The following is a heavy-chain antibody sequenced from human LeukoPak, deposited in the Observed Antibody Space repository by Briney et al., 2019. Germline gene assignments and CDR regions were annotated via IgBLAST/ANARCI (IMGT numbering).Heavy chain of an antibody. CDR1: GGSISSSSHY. CDR2: IYYSGST. CDR3: ARHPERTYGDYYFYYMDV. D-gene: IGHD4-17*01. V-gene: IGHV4-39*01. Sequence: SETLSLTCTVSGGSISSSSHYWRWIRQPPGKGLEWIGTIYYSGSTYYNPSLESRVTISVDTSKNQFSLRLTSVTAADSAVYYCARHPERTYGDYYFYYMDVWGKGTTVTVSS. J-gene: IGHJ6*03.